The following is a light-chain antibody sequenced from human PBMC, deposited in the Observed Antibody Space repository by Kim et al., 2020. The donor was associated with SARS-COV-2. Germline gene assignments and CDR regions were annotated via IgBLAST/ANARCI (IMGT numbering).Light chain of an antibody. CDR3: QQYSTSFQT. CDR2: TAS. J-gene: IGKJ1*01. Sequence: SAGERATRSCRASQSVSGDYVAWYQQKPGQAPRLLIYTASNRATGIPDRFSGSGSGTDFTLTITRLEAEDFAVYYCQQYSTSFQTFGQGTKVEIK. V-gene: IGKV3-20*01. CDR1: QSVSGDY.